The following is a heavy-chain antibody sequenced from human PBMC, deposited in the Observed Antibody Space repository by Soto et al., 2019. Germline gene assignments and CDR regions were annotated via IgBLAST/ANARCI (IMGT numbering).Heavy chain of an antibody. D-gene: IGHD3-10*01. V-gene: IGHV3-23*01. J-gene: IGHJ4*02. CDR2: LTGSSSNI. CDR1: GFSFRNYA. CDR3: ANGRATYGLLTHDY. Sequence: EVQLLESGGGLVQPGGSLSLSCAASGFSFRNYAMSWVRQAPGKGLEWISTLTGSSSNIYYADSVKGRFAISRYNSRNTLYLQMNSLKAEDTAVYYCANGRATYGLLTHDYWGQGTLVTVSS.